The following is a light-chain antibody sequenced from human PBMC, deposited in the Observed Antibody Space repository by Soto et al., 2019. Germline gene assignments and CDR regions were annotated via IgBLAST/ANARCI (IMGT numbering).Light chain of an antibody. CDR3: QHYYNHAPQLT. V-gene: IGKV3-15*01. CDR1: QSVSSN. CDR2: DAS. J-gene: IGKJ4*01. Sequence: EIVMTQSPATLSVSPGERATLSCRASQSVSSNLAWYRQKPGQAPRLLIYDASTRATGIPATYSGSGSGTEFTLTISSLQSEDFAVYYCQHYYNHAPQLTFGGGTKVDIK.